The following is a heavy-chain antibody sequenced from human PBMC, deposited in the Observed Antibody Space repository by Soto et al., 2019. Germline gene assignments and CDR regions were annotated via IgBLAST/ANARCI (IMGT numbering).Heavy chain of an antibody. D-gene: IGHD3-10*01. J-gene: IGHJ6*01. V-gene: IGHV4-38-2*01. Sequence: PSATXSLTGSVSVYSISSGDYVVCIRQPPGKVRGCIGSICHSGSGYYTPSLNSRGTISVNTSKNQFSLKLSSVTPGETAPYYSAGGGIRGGFGLYQYGMDLWGHATTVNV. CDR3: AGGGIRGGFGLYQYGMDL. CDR1: VYSISSGDY. CDR2: ICHSGSG.